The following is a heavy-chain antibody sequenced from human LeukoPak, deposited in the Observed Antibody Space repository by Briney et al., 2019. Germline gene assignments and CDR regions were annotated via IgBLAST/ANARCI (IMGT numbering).Heavy chain of an antibody. V-gene: IGHV3-49*03. CDR2: IRSKAYGGTT. CDR3: TRVRGSSHYSYYMDV. CDR1: GFTFGDYA. Sequence: GGSLRLSCTASGFTFGDYAMSWFRQAPGKGLEWVGFIRSKAYGGTTEYAASVKGRFTISRDDSKSIAYLQMNSLKTEDTAVYYCTRVRGSSHYSYYMDVWGKGTTVTVSS. D-gene: IGHD6-6*01. J-gene: IGHJ6*03.